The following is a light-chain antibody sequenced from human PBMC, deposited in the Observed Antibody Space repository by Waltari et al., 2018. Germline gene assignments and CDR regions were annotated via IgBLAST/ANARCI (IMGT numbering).Light chain of an antibody. CDR2: DND. Sequence: QSVLTQPPSVSAASGQTVTISCSGRSSNIGSNYVSWYQQLPGTAPQLLIYDNDKRPSGIPDRFSASKSGTSVTLGITGLQTGDEADYYCATWDSSLSEVVFGGGTKLTVL. J-gene: IGLJ3*02. V-gene: IGLV1-51*01. CDR1: SSNIGSNY. CDR3: ATWDSSLSEVV.